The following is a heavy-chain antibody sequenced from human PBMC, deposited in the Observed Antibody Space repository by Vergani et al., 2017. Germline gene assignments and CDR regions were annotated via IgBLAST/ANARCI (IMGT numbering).Heavy chain of an antibody. Sequence: QVQLVQSGAEVKKPGSSVKVSCKASGGTFSSYTISWVRQAPGQGLEWMGRIIPILGIANYAQKFQGRVTITADKSTSTAYKELSSLRSEDTAVYYCARDSIVVEYYYYYGMDVWGQGTTVTVSS. J-gene: IGHJ6*02. CDR3: ARDSIVVEYYYYYGMDV. D-gene: IGHD3-22*01. V-gene: IGHV1-69*08. CDR2: IIPILGIA. CDR1: GGTFSSYT.